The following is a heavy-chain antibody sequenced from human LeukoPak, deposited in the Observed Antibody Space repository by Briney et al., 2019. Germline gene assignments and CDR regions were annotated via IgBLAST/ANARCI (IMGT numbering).Heavy chain of an antibody. Sequence: GGSLRLSCAASGFTFSSYSMNWVRQAPGKGLEWVSSISSSSSYIYYADSVKGRFTISRDNAKNSLYLQMNSLRVEDTAVYYCARRVVVAAAPYYFDYWGQGTLVTVSS. J-gene: IGHJ4*02. D-gene: IGHD2-2*01. CDR2: ISSSSSYI. V-gene: IGHV3-21*01. CDR3: ARRVVVAAAPYYFDY. CDR1: GFTFSSYS.